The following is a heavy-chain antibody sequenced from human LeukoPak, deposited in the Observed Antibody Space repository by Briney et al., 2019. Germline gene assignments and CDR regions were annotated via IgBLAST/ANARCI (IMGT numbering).Heavy chain of an antibody. D-gene: IGHD4-23*01. CDR1: GGSINSYY. V-gene: IGHV4-4*07. CDR3: ARGGKATVVTM. CDR2: IYSSGTT. J-gene: IGHJ4*02. Sequence: SETLSLTCTVSGGSINSYYWSWIRQPAGKGLEWIGRIYSSGTTNYNPSLKSRVPMSVDTSKNQFSLKLTSVTAADTAIYYCARGGKATVVTMWGQGILVTVSS.